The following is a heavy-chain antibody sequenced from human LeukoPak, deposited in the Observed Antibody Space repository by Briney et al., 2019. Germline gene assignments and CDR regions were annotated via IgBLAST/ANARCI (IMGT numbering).Heavy chain of an antibody. CDR2: IRSKAYGGTT. CDR3: TGYNWFDP. V-gene: IGHV3-49*04. Sequence: GGSLRLSXTASGFTFGDYAMNWVRQAPGKGLEWVGFIRSKAYGGTTEYAASVKGRFTVSRDDSKSIAYLQMNSLKTEDTAVYYCTGYNWFDPWGRGTLVTVSS. CDR1: GFTFGDYA. J-gene: IGHJ5*02.